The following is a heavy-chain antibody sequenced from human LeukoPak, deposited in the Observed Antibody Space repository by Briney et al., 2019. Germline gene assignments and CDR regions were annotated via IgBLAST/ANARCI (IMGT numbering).Heavy chain of an antibody. V-gene: IGHV3-23*01. Sequence: PGGSLRLSFAASGFPFSSYAMTWVRPAPGKGLEWVSAIGGSGATIYYADSVKGRFTTSRDNSKNTLYLQMNSLTAEDTAVYYCAIGTANLDFWGQGTLVTVSS. CDR2: IGGSGATI. J-gene: IGHJ4*02. CDR3: AIGTANLDF. CDR1: GFPFSSYA.